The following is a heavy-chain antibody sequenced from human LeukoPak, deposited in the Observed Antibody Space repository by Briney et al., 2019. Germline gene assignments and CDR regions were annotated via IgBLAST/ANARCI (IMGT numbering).Heavy chain of an antibody. Sequence: ASVRVSCKASGYIFTSYGIIWVRQAPGQGLQWMGWISAHNGNTNYAQKLQGRVTMTTDTSTSTVYMELRSLRSDDTAVYYCARAQTTLLLDYWGQGTLVTVSS. CDR1: GYIFTSYG. CDR3: ARAQTTLLLDY. D-gene: IGHD4-11*01. V-gene: IGHV1-18*01. J-gene: IGHJ4*02. CDR2: ISAHNGNT.